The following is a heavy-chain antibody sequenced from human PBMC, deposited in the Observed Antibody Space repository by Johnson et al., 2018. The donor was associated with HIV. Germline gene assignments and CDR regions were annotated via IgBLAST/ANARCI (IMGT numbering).Heavy chain of an antibody. CDR3: ARGIMITFGGVIPNDAFDI. Sequence: VQLVESGGGVVRPGGSLRLSCAASGFTVADYGMSWVRHAPGKGLEWVSGINLNGGSTGYADSVKGRFTISRDNAKNSLYLQMNSLGAEDTALYYCARGIMITFGGVIPNDAFDIWGQGTMVTVSS. J-gene: IGHJ3*02. CDR1: GFTVADYG. CDR2: INLNGGST. D-gene: IGHD3-16*02. V-gene: IGHV3-20*04.